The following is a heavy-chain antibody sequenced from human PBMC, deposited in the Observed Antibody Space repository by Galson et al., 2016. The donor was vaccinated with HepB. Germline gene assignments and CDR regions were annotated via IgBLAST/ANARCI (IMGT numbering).Heavy chain of an antibody. J-gene: IGHJ6*02. CDR3: ARDRRHSPTGEFVAMMYYSYGMDV. D-gene: IGHD2-8*02. Sequence: SLRLSCAASGFTFSRFWIHWVRQVPGKGLVWVSRINGFGFSTSYADSVKGRFTISRDISKNTRYLHMNSLRAEDTAVYYCARDRRHSPTGEFVAMMYYSYGMDVWGQGTTVTVSS. V-gene: IGHV3-74*01. CDR1: GFTFSRFW. CDR2: INGFGFST.